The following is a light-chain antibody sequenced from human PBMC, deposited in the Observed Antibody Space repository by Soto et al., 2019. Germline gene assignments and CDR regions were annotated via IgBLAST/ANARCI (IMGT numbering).Light chain of an antibody. CDR1: SRDVGAYDY. J-gene: IGLJ3*02. V-gene: IGLV2-14*01. CDR2: EVT. CDR3: SAYSNCRV. Sequence: QSALTQPASVSGSLGQSITIPCTGTSRDVGAYDYVSWYQQYPGKAPKLIIYEVTNRPSGASNRFSGSKSGNTASLTISGLQAEDEADYYCSAYSNCRVFGGGTKLTVL.